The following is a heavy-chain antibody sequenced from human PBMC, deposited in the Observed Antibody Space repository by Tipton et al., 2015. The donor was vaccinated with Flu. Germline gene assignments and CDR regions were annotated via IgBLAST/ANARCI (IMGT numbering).Heavy chain of an antibody. J-gene: IGHJ4*02. CDR1: GYSISSGYY. Sequence: LRLSCTVSGYSISSGYYWGWIRQSPGKGLEWIGRIYHSGGTYYNPSLKSRVTISVDTSKNQFSLKLSSVSAADTAVYYCARGPEQWLVNPHYFDYWGQGTLVTVSS. V-gene: IGHV4-38-2*02. CDR2: IYHSGGT. CDR3: ARGPEQWLVNPHYFDY. D-gene: IGHD6-19*01.